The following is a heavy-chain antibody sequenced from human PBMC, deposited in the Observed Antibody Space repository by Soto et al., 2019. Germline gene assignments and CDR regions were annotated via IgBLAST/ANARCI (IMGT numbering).Heavy chain of an antibody. CDR2: IYPGDSDT. CDR1: GYSFISYF. V-gene: IGHV5-51*01. CDR3: ARLVADYVDP. J-gene: IGHJ5*02. D-gene: IGHD6-19*01. Sequence: GASLKLSCKDSGYSFISYFIGRARQIPGKGLEWMGIIYPGDSDTRYSPSFQGQVTISADKSISTAYLQWSSLKASDTAMYYCARLVADYVDPWGQGTLVTVSS.